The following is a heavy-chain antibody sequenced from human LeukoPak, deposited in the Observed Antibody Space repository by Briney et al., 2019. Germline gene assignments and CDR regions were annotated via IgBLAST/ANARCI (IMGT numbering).Heavy chain of an antibody. CDR1: GYTFTSYG. CDR3: ATLPAGSGSYLGAFDI. J-gene: IGHJ3*02. V-gene: IGHV1-18*01. CDR2: ISAYNGNT. Sequence: GASVKVSCKASGYTFTSYGISWVRQAPGQGLEWMGWISAYNGNTNYAQKLQGRVTMTTDTSTSTAYMELRSLRSDDTAVYYCATLPAGSGSYLGAFDIRGQGTMVTVSS. D-gene: IGHD3-10*01.